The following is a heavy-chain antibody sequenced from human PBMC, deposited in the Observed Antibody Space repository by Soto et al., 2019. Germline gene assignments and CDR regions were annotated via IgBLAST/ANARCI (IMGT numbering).Heavy chain of an antibody. CDR2: INHSGST. CDR3: ARGPPYSNYGSRYYYYGMDV. CDR1: GGSFSGYY. Sequence: SETLSLTCAVYGGSFSGYYWSWIRQPPGKGLEWIGEINHSGSTNYNPSLKSRVTISVDTSKNQFPLKLSSVTAADTAVYYCARGPPYSNYGSRYYYYGMDVWGQGTTVTVSS. J-gene: IGHJ6*02. D-gene: IGHD4-4*01. V-gene: IGHV4-34*01.